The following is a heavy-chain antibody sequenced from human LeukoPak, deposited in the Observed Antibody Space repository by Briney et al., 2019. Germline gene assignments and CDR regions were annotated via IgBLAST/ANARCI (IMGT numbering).Heavy chain of an antibody. Sequence: ASVKVSCKASGYTFTSYDISWVRQATGQGLEWMGWMNPKSGNAGYAQKFRGRVTMTRNTSISTAYMELSDLGSDDTAVYYCARGATRNYGFWGDPIGLFFDSWGQGTLVTVSS. V-gene: IGHV1-8*01. D-gene: IGHD3-3*01. CDR1: GYTFTSYD. J-gene: IGHJ4*02. CDR3: ARGATRNYGFWGDPIGLFFDS. CDR2: MNPKSGNA.